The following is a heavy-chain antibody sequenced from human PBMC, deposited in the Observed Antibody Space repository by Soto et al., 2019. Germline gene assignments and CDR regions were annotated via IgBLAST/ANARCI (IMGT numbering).Heavy chain of an antibody. J-gene: IGHJ6*03. D-gene: IGHD6-6*01. CDR2: ISAYNGNT. CDR3: ARRRQGIAARGGYYYYYMDV. V-gene: IGHV1-18*01. CDR1: GYTFTSYG. Sequence: VQLVQSGAEVKKPGASVKVSCKASGYTFTSYGISWVRQAPGQGLEWMGWISAYNGNTNYAQKLQGRVTMTTDTATSTAYMELRSLRSDDTAVYYCARRRQGIAARGGYYYYYMDVWGKGTTVTVSS.